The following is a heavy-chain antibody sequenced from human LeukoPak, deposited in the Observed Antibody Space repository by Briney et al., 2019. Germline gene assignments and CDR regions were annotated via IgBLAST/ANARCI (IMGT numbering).Heavy chain of an antibody. CDR3: ARLGGATSPFGY. CDR1: GGSISSYY. CDR2: IYTSGST. J-gene: IGHJ4*02. Sequence: TSETLSLTCTVSGGSISSYYWSWIRQPAGKGLEWIGRIYTSGSTNYNPSLKSRVTISVDTSKNQFSLNLSSVTAAGTAIYYCARLGGATSPFGYWGQGTLVTVSS. D-gene: IGHD1-26*01. V-gene: IGHV4-4*07.